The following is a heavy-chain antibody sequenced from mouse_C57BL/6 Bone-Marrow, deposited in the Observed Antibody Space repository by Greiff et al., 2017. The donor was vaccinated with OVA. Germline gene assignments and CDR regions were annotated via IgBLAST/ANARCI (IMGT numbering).Heavy chain of an antibody. Sequence: LVESGAELVRPGTSVKVSCKASGYAFTNYLIEWVKQRPGQGLEWIGVINPGSGGTNYNEKFKGKATLTADKSSSTAYMQLSSLTSEDSAVYFCARRGTTSYWYFDVWGTGTTVTVSS. J-gene: IGHJ1*03. CDR3: ARRGTTSYWYFDV. CDR1: GYAFTNYL. CDR2: INPGSGGT. V-gene: IGHV1-54*01. D-gene: IGHD5-5*01.